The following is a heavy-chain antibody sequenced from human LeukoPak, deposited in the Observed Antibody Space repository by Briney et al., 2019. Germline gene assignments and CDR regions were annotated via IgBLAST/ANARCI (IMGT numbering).Heavy chain of an antibody. V-gene: IGHV1-2*02. Sequence: ASVKVSCKASGYTFTGYYMHWVRQAPGQGLEWMGWINPNSGGTNNAQKFQGRVTMTRDTSISTAYMELSRLRSDDTAVYYCARAGYCSSTSCYEFDYWGQGTLVTVSS. J-gene: IGHJ4*02. D-gene: IGHD2-2*03. CDR3: ARAGYCSSTSCYEFDY. CDR2: INPNSGGT. CDR1: GYTFTGYY.